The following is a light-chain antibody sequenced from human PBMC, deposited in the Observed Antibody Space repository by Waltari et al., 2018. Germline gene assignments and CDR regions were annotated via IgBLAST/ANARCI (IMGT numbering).Light chain of an antibody. CDR1: QSVLYSSTNKNY. V-gene: IGKV4-1*01. Sequence: DIVMTQSPDSLAVSLGERATINRKSSQSVLYSSTNKNYLAWYQPKPGQPPKLLIYWASTRESGVPDRFSGSGSGTDFTLTISSLQAEDVAVYYCQQYYSTPRYTFGQGTKLEIK. CDR3: QQYYSTPRYT. CDR2: WAS. J-gene: IGKJ2*01.